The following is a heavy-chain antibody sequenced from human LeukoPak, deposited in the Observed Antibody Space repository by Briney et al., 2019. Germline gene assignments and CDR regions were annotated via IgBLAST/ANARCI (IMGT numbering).Heavy chain of an antibody. V-gene: IGHV4-59*01. CDR1: GGSISSYY. CDR2: IYYSGST. CDR3: ARASGLRYFDWYPYYFDY. D-gene: IGHD3-9*01. Sequence: SETLSLTCTVSGGSISSYYWSWIRQRPGKGLEWIGYIYYSGSTNYNPSLKSRVTISVDTSKNQFSLKLSSVTAADTAVYYCARASGLRYFDWYPYYFDYRGQGTLVTVSS. J-gene: IGHJ4*02.